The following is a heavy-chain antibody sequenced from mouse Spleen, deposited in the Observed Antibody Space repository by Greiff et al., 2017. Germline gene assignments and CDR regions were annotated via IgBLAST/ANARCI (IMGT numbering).Heavy chain of an antibody. CDR1: GYTFTDYA. J-gene: IGHJ3*01. CDR3: ATAGSSPAWFAY. V-gene: IGHV1S137*01. Sequence: QVQLQQSGAELVRPGVSVKISCKGSGYTFTDYAMHWVKQSHAKSLEWIGVISTYYGDASYNQKFKGKATMTVDKSSSTAYMELARLTSEDSAIYYCATAGSSPAWFAYWGQGTLVTVSA. CDR2: ISTYYGDA. D-gene: IGHD1-1*01.